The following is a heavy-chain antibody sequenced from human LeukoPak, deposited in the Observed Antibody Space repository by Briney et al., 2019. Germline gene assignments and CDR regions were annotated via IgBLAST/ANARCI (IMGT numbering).Heavy chain of an antibody. D-gene: IGHD1-26*01. CDR3: ARVVDKWEQDVYFDY. Sequence: WASVKVSCKASGYTFTSYGISWVRQAPGQGLEWMGWISAYNGNTNYAQKLQGRVTMTTDTSTSTAYMELRSLRSDDTAVYYCARVVDKWEQDVYFDYWGQGTLVTVSS. CDR1: GYTFTSYG. J-gene: IGHJ4*02. CDR2: ISAYNGNT. V-gene: IGHV1-18*01.